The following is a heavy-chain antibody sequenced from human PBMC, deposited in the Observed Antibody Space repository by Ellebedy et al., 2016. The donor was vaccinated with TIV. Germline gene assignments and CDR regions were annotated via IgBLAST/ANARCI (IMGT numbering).Heavy chain of an antibody. Sequence: GESLKISXSASGFTFSKYTLHWVRQAPGKGLECVSAISSNGGNTYYADSVKGRFTISRDNSKNTLYFQMSSLRAEDTAVYYCVKEHGYDSSGYPYFDYWGQGTLVTVSS. CDR2: ISSNGGNT. D-gene: IGHD3-22*01. CDR1: GFTFSKYT. J-gene: IGHJ4*02. V-gene: IGHV3-64D*06. CDR3: VKEHGYDSSGYPYFDY.